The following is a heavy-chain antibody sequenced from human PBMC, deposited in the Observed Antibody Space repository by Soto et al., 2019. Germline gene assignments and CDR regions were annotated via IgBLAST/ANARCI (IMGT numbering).Heavy chain of an antibody. Sequence: ASVKVSCKASGYTFTSHGTNWVRQAPGQGLEWMGWISAYNGNTNYAQKLQGRVTMTADTSTSTAYMELRSLRSDDTANYYCARDRSDTAMVSFDYWGQGTPVTVSS. V-gene: IGHV1-18*01. CDR3: ARDRSDTAMVSFDY. D-gene: IGHD5-18*01. J-gene: IGHJ4*02. CDR1: GYTFTSHG. CDR2: ISAYNGNT.